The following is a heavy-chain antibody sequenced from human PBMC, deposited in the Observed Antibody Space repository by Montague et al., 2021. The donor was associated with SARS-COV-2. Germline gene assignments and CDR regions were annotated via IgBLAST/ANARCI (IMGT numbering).Heavy chain of an antibody. CDR1: GFSLSTSGMC. CDR2: IDWEXYK. Sequence: PALVKPTQTLTLTCTFSGFSLSTSGMCVSWIRQPPGKALEWLARIDWEXYKYYSTSLKTRLTISKDTSKNPVVLTMTNMDPVDTATYYCALETPMVTFLAWGQGTLVTVSS. J-gene: IGHJ5*02. D-gene: IGHD5-18*01. CDR3: ALETPMVTFLA. V-gene: IGHV2-70*11.